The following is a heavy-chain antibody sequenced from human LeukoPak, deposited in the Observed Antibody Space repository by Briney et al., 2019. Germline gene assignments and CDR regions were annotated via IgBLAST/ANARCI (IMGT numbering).Heavy chain of an antibody. J-gene: IGHJ5*02. CDR2: IYYSGST. V-gene: IGHV4-31*03. CDR1: GGSISSGGYY. CDR3: ARGDMGARANAYYDSGHWFDP. D-gene: IGHD3-22*01. Sequence: PSETLSLTCTVSGGSISSGGYYWSWIRQHPGKGLEWIGYIYYSGSTYYNPSLKSRVTISVDTSKNQFSLKLSSVTAADTAVYYCARGDMGARANAYYDSGHWFDPWGQGTLVTVSS.